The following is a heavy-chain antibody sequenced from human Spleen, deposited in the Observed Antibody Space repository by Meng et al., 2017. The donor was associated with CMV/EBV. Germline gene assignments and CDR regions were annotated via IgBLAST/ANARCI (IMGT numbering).Heavy chain of an antibody. J-gene: IGHJ4*02. V-gene: IGHV1-2*02. D-gene: IGHD5-24*01. Sequence: ASVKVSCKASGYTITAYYMHWVRQAPGQGLEWMGWINPNSGGTNYVQKFQGRVTMTRDTSISTAYMELSSLRSDDTAVYYCARVGEGVATNKYLDYWGQGTLVTVSS. CDR1: GYTITAYY. CDR3: ARVGEGVATNKYLDY. CDR2: INPNSGGT.